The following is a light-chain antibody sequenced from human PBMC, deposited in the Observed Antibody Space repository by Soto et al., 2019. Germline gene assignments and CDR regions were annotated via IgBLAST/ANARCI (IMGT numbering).Light chain of an antibody. CDR1: SSNIGAGYD. CDR2: GST. CDR3: QSFDTSLGGSV. J-gene: IGLJ2*01. Sequence: SVLTQPPSVSGAPGLRVTISCTGSSSNIGAGYDVHWYQQLPGTAPKLLIYGSTNRPSGVPDRFSGSKSGTSASLAITGLQAEDEADYYCQSFDTSLGGSVFGGGTKLTVL. V-gene: IGLV1-40*01.